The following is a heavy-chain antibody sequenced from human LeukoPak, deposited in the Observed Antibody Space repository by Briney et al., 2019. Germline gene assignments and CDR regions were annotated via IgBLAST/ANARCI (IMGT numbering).Heavy chain of an antibody. V-gene: IGHV3-48*01. J-gene: IGHJ6*03. CDR1: GFTFSSYS. CDR3: ARTYSSSLYYYYYMDV. Sequence: GGSLRLSCAASGFTFSSYSMNWVRQAPGKGLEWVSYIRSSSSTIYYADSVKGRFTISRDNAKNSLYLQMNSLRAEDTAVYYCARTYSSSLYYYYYMDVWGKGTTVTVSS. D-gene: IGHD6-6*01. CDR2: IRSSSSTI.